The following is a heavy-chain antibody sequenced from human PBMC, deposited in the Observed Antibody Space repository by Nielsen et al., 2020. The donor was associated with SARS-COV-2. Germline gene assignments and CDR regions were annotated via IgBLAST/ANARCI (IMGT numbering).Heavy chain of an antibody. CDR3: AKDSRRDGYNLSPFDY. Sequence: GGSLRLSCAASGFTFSSYAMHWVRQAPGKGLEWVAVISYDGSNKYYADSVKGRFTISRDNSKNTLYLQMNSLRAEDTAVYYCAKDSRRDGYNLSPFDYWGQGTLVTVSS. J-gene: IGHJ4*02. CDR2: ISYDGSNK. CDR1: GFTFSSYA. D-gene: IGHD5-24*01. V-gene: IGHV3-30-3*01.